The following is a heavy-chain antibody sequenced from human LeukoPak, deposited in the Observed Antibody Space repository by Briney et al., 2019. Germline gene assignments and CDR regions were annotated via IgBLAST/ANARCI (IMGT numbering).Heavy chain of an antibody. CDR2: IYYSGST. CDR1: GGSISSYY. Sequence: SETLSLTCTVSGGSISSYYWSWIRQPPGKGLEWIGYIYYSGSTNYNPSLKSRVTISVDTSKNQFSLKLSSVTAADTAVYYCARGLRYSSSWYVWFDPWGQGTLVTVSS. D-gene: IGHD6-13*01. J-gene: IGHJ5*02. CDR3: ARGLRYSSSWYVWFDP. V-gene: IGHV4-59*12.